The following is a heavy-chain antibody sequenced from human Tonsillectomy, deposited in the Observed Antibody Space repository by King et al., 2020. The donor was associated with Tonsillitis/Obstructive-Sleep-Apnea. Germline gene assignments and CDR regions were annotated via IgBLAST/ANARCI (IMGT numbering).Heavy chain of an antibody. CDR1: GFTFSTSG. V-gene: IGHV3-33*01. CDR2: IWNDGSIK. Sequence: VQLVESGGGVVQPGRSLRLSCEASGFTFSTSGMHWVRQAPGKGLEWLAVIWNDGSIKYNADSVKGRLTISRDNSKNTLYLQMDSLRAEDTAVYYCARDPTRGGSYYSDYWGQGTLVTVSS. CDR3: ARDPTRGGSYYSDY. J-gene: IGHJ4*02. D-gene: IGHD1-26*01.